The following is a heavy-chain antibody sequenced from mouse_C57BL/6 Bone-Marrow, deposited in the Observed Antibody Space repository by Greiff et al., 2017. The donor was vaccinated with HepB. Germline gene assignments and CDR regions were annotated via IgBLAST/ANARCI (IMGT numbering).Heavy chain of an antibody. CDR1: GFNIKDDY. J-gene: IGHJ3*01. CDR2: IDPENGDT. CDR3: TPYDYSFAY. Sequence: EVKLMESGAELVRPGASVKLSCTASGFNIKDDYMHWVKQRPEQGLEWIGWIDPENGDTEYASKFQGKATITADTSSNTAYLQLSSLTSEDTAVYYCTPYDYSFAYWGQGTLVTVSA. D-gene: IGHD2-4*01. V-gene: IGHV14-4*01.